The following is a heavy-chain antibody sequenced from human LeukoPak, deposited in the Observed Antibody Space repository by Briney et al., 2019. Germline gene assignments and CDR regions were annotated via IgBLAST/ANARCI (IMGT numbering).Heavy chain of an antibody. J-gene: IGHJ4*02. V-gene: IGHV6-1*01. Sequence: PSQTLSPTCAISGDSVSSNSAAWNWIRQSPSRGLEWLGRTYYRSKWYNDYAVSVKSRITINPDTSKNQFSLQLNSVTPEDTAVYCCAREAGRGYSSGQIDYWGQGTLVTVSS. CDR1: GDSVSSNSAA. CDR3: AREAGRGYSSGQIDY. D-gene: IGHD6-19*01. CDR2: TYYRSKWYN.